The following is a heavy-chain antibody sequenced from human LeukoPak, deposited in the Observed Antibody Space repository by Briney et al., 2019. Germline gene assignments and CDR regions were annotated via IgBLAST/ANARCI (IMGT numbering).Heavy chain of an antibody. CDR3: ARARSSTSLLRIAILDY. CDR2: IIPIFGTA. Sequence: SVKVSCKASGGTFSSYAISWVRQAPGQGLEWMGGIIPIFGTANYAQKFQGRVTITTDESTSTAYMELSSLRSEDTAVYYCARARSSTSLLRIAILDYWGQGTLVTVSS. CDR1: GGTFSSYA. D-gene: IGHD2-2*01. J-gene: IGHJ4*02. V-gene: IGHV1-69*05.